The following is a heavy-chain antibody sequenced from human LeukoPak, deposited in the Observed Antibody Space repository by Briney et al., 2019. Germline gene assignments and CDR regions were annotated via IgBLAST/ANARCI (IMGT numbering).Heavy chain of an antibody. V-gene: IGHV1-8*01. CDR3: VAGYALSGFDC. CDR2: INPKSGDT. CDR1: GYTFTSYD. J-gene: IGHJ4*02. D-gene: IGHD1-1*01. Sequence: ASVTVSCTASGYTFTSYDINWVRQATGQGLEWMGWINPKSGDTGYAQKFQGRVTMTRNTSISTAYMEVSSLRSEDTAVYYCVAGYALSGFDCWGQGTLVTVSS.